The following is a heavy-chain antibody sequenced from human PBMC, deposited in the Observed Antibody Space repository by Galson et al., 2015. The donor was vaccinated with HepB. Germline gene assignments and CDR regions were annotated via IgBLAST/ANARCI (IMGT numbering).Heavy chain of an antibody. CDR3: ARGSLSSTVAIDY. D-gene: IGHD4-23*01. CDR1: GFTVTNNY. CDR2: IYSGGGT. Sequence: SPRLSCAASGFTVTNNYMTWVRQAPGKGLAWVSVIYSGGGTYYADSVKGRFTISRQNSKNTMYLQMNSLRTEDTAVYYCARGSLSSTVAIDYWGQGTLVTFSS. V-gene: IGHV3-53*04. J-gene: IGHJ4*02.